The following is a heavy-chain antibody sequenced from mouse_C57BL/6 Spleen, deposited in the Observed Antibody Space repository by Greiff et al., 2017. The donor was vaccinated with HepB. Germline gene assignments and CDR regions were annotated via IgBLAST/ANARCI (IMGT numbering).Heavy chain of an antibody. Sequence: QVQLQQPGAELVKPGASVKLSCKASGYTFTSYWMHWVKQRPGQGLEWIGMIHPNSGSTNYNEKFKSKATLTVDKSSSTAYMQLSSLTSEDSAVYYGARSRGYGYDAMDYWGQGTSVTVSS. CDR2: IHPNSGST. CDR3: ARSRGYGYDAMDY. D-gene: IGHD2-10*02. V-gene: IGHV1-64*01. CDR1: GYTFTSYW. J-gene: IGHJ4*01.